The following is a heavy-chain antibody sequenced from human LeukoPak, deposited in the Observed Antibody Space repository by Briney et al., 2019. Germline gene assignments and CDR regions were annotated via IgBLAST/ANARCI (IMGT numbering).Heavy chain of an antibody. CDR2: IYHSGST. V-gene: IGHV4-4*02. Sequence: SETLSLTCAVYGGSISSTNGWSWVRQPPGKGLEWIGEIYHSGSTNYNPSLKSRVTISVAKSKNQFSLKLSSVTAADTAVYYCARRVGSGSYYSTFDYWGQGTLVTVSS. D-gene: IGHD3-10*01. CDR1: GGSISSTNG. CDR3: ARRVGSGSYYSTFDY. J-gene: IGHJ4*02.